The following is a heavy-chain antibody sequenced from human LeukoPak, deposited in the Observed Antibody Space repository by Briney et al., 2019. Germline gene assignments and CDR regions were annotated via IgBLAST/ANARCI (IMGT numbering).Heavy chain of an antibody. V-gene: IGHV1-2*02. Sequence: GASVKVSCKASGYTFTGYYMHWVRQAPGQGLEWMGWINPNSGGTNYAQKFQGRVTMTRDTSISTAYMELSRLTSDDTAVYYCAGSIGFDYYYYMDVWGKGTTVTVSS. CDR3: AGSIGFDYYYYMDV. J-gene: IGHJ6*03. CDR2: INPNSGGT. D-gene: IGHD6-25*01. CDR1: GYTFTGYY.